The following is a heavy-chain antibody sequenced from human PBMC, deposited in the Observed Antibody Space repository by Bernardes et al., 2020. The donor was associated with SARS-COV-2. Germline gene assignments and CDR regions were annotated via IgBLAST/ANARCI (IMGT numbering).Heavy chain of an antibody. CDR3: ARGEGSGSYFEY. J-gene: IGHJ4*02. V-gene: IGHV3-33*01. CDR1: GFTFSNSG. D-gene: IGHD2-15*01. Sequence: WGTLRLSCAASGFTFSNSGMHWVRKAQGKGLGRVAVIFYDGSNKYYADSVKGRFTISRDNSKNTLFLQMNSLRAEDTAVYYCARGEGSGSYFEYWGQGTVVTVSS. CDR2: IFYDGSNK.